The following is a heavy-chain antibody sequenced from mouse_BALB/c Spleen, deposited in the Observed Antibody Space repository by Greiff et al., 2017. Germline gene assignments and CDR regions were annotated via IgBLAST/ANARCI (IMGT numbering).Heavy chain of an antibody. CDR3: ASKDYAMDY. CDR2: IWAGGST. Sequence: QVQLQQSGPGLVAPSQSLSISCTVSGYSLTSYGVHWVRQPPGKGLEWLGLIWAGGSTNYNSSLMSRLSICKNNSKSQVFLKMNRLQTDDTAMYYCASKDYAMDYWGQGTSVTVSS. CDR1: GYSLTSYG. V-gene: IGHV2-9*02. J-gene: IGHJ4*01.